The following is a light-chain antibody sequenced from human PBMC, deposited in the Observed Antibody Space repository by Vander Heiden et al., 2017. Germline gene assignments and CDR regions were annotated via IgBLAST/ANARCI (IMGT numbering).Light chain of an antibody. CDR1: QSVSTTY. J-gene: IGKJ2*01. V-gene: IGKV3-20*01. CDR2: GAS. Sequence: EIVLTPSPGTLFLSPGERATVSCRASQSVSTTYLAWYQQKVGQAPRLLIYGASSRATGIPDRFSGSGSGTDFTLTISRLEPEDFAVYYCQQYGSSPYTFGQGTKLEIK. CDR3: QQYGSSPYT.